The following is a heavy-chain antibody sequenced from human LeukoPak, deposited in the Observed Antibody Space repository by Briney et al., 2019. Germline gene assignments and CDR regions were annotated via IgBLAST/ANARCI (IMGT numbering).Heavy chain of an antibody. CDR2: IGTAGDT. Sequence: PGGSLRLSCAASGFTFSSYDMHWVRQATGKGLEWVSAIGTAGDTYYPGSVKGRFTISRENAKNSLYLQMNSLRAGDTAVYYCARAGYCSGGSCSDYYYYGMDVWGQGTTVTVSS. CDR1: GFTFSSYD. CDR3: ARAGYCSGGSCSDYYYYGMDV. J-gene: IGHJ6*02. V-gene: IGHV3-13*01. D-gene: IGHD2-15*01.